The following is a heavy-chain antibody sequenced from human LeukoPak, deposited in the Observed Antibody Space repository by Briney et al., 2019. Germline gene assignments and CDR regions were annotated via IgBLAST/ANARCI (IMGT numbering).Heavy chain of an antibody. CDR2: IYYSGST. CDR3: ARGSCSTTSCRPFDY. V-gene: IGHV4-59*01. Sequence: SDTLSLTCTISGGSISNYYWNWIRQPPGKGLEWIGYIYYSGSTNYNPSLKSRVTISVDTSKNQFSLKLSSVTAADTAVYYCARGSCSTTSCRPFDYWDQGTLVTVSS. D-gene: IGHD2-2*01. J-gene: IGHJ4*02. CDR1: GGSISNYY.